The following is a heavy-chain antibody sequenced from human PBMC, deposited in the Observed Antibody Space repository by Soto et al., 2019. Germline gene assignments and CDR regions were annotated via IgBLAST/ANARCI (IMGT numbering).Heavy chain of an antibody. D-gene: IGHD2-8*01. V-gene: IGHV3-7*01. CDR1: GFRFNDYW. CDR2: IKYDGTER. CDR3: ARDGVMPGLYFDL. J-gene: IGHJ4*02. Sequence: PGGSLRLSCEASGFRFNDYWMNWVRQAPGKGLEWVASIKYDGTERSYVDSVKGRFTISRDNAKNSLYLQVHSLRAEDTAVYYCARDGVMPGLYFDLWRQGTLATLS.